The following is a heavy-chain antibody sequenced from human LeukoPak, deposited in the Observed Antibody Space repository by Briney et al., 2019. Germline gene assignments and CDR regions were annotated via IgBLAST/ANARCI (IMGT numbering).Heavy chain of an antibody. CDR1: GYAISSGGFS. V-gene: IGHV4-30-2*01. Sequence: SETLSLTCTVSGYAISSGGFSWNWIRQPPGKGLEWIGCIYDRGPASYNPSLKSRFTISVDRPKNQFFLNVTSLTAADTAVYYCARSRQASGLFSSWGQGTLVVVSS. CDR2: IYDRGPA. CDR3: ARSRQASGLFSS. J-gene: IGHJ5*02. D-gene: IGHD3-10*01.